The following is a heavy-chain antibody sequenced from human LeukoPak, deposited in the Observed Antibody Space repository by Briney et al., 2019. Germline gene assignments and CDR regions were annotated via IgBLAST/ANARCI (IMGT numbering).Heavy chain of an antibody. CDR1: GFTFSSYS. CDR2: ISSSSSYI. D-gene: IGHD3-9*01. CDR3: ARDRGKYYDILTEADGMDV. Sequence: PGGSLGLSCAASGFTFSSYSMNWVRQAPGKGLEWVSSISSSSSYIYYADSVKGRFTISRDNAKNSLYLQMNSLRAEDTAVYYCARDRGKYYDILTEADGMDVWGQGTTVTVFS. V-gene: IGHV3-21*01. J-gene: IGHJ6*02.